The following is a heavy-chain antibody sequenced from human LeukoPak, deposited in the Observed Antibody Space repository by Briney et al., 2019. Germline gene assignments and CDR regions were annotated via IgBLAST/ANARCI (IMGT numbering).Heavy chain of an antibody. J-gene: IGHJ5*02. CDR2: IYTSGST. V-gene: IGHV4-61*02. D-gene: IGHD3-22*01. CDR3: ARDSRGRIDP. CDR1: GGSISRGSYY. Sequence: SETLSLTCTVSGGSISRGSYYWSWIRQPAGKGLEWIGRIYTSGSTNYNPSLKSRVTISVDTSKNQFSLKLSSVTAADTAVYYCARDSRGRIDPWGQGTLVTVSS.